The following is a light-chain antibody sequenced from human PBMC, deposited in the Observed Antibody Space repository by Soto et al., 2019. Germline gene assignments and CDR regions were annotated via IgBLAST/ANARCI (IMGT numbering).Light chain of an antibody. CDR2: GAS. J-gene: IGKJ3*01. V-gene: IGKV3-20*01. Sequence: DIVLTQSPGTLSLSPGERATLSCRASQSVSNSYLAWYQQKPGQAPRLLIYGASSRAAGIPDRFSGSESGTDFTLTISRLEPEDFAVYYCQQYAKIPRFTFGPGTTVDI. CDR3: QQYAKIPRFT. CDR1: QSVSNSY.